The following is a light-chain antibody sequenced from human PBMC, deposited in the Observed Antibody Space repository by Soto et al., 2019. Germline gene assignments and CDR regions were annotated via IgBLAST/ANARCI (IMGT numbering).Light chain of an antibody. Sequence: DMQMTQSPSSLSASVGDRVTITCRASQSISSYLNWYQQKPGKAPKVLIYAASSLQSGVPSRFSGSGSGTNFTLTISSLQHEDFATYYCQQSYSTPLTFGGGTKVEIK. CDR1: QSISSY. CDR3: QQSYSTPLT. J-gene: IGKJ4*01. CDR2: AAS. V-gene: IGKV1-39*01.